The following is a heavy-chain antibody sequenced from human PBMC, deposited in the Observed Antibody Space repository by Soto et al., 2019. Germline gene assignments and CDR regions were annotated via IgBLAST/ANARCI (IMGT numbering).Heavy chain of an antibody. D-gene: IGHD3-3*01. V-gene: IGHV4-61*01. J-gene: IGHJ4*02. CDR2: VYHTGRT. CDR1: GGSFKSGIYS. CDR3: ARDFAYFDS. Sequence: SETLSLTWTVSGGSFKSGIYSWSWFRQPPGKELEWIGYVYHTGRTSYNPSLKSRVSISMDTSKNQFSLNLDSVTAADTAVYFCARDFAYFDSWGQGTLVTVSS.